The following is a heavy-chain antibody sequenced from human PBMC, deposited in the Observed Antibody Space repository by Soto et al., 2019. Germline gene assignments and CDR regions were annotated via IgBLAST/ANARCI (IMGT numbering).Heavy chain of an antibody. CDR3: AKDPTHMDYYYYYGMYV. V-gene: IGHV3-23*01. Sequence: EVQLLESGGGLVQPGGSLRLSCAASGFTFSSYAMSWVRQAPGKGLEWVSAISGSGGSTYYADSVKGRFTISRDNSKNTLYLERFSLRAEDTAVYYGAKDPTHMDYYYYYGMYVWGQGTTVTVSS. J-gene: IGHJ6*02. CDR2: ISGSGGST. D-gene: IGHD2-21*01. CDR1: GFTFSSYA.